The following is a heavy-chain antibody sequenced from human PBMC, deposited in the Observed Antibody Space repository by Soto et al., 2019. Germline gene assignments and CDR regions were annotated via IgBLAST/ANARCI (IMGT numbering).Heavy chain of an antibody. V-gene: IGHV3-30-3*01. CDR1: GFTFSSYA. Sequence: QVQLVESGGGVVQPGRSLRLSCAASGFTFSSYAMHWGRKAPGKGLEWLAVISYDGSNKYYADSVKGRFTISRDNSKNTLYLQMNSLRAEDTAVYYCAREPCSSTSCYSGWGPFDYWGQGTLVTVSS. D-gene: IGHD2-2*01. J-gene: IGHJ4*02. CDR3: AREPCSSTSCYSGWGPFDY. CDR2: ISYDGSNK.